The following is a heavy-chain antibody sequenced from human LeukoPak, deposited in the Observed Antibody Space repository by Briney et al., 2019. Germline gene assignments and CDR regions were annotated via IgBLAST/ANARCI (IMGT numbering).Heavy chain of an antibody. CDR3: ARDFDDYAFDI. CDR1: GGSIRSYY. Sequence: PSETLSLTCTVSGGSIRSYYWSWIRQPPGKGLEWIGYIYYSGSTNYNPSLKSRVSISVDTSKNQFSLKLSSVTAADTAVYYCARDFDDYAFDIWGQGTMVTVSS. CDR2: IYYSGST. D-gene: IGHD2-21*02. J-gene: IGHJ3*02. V-gene: IGHV4-59*12.